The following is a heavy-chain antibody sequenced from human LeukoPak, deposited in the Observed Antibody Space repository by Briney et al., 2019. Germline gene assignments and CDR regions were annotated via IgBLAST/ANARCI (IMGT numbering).Heavy chain of an antibody. J-gene: IGHJ4*02. Sequence: GGSLRLSCAASGFTFSSNGMHWVRQAPGKGLEWVAVISYDGNNKYYADSVKGRFTISRDNSKNTLYLQMNSLRAEDTAVYYCAKDRAVWVGSFDYWGQGTLVTVSS. CDR2: ISYDGNNK. CDR3: AKDRAVWVGSFDY. CDR1: GFTFSSNG. V-gene: IGHV3-30*18. D-gene: IGHD1-26*01.